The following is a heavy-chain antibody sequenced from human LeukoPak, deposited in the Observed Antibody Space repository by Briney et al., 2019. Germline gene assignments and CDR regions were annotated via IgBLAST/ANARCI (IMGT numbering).Heavy chain of an antibody. Sequence: SETLSLTRTVSGGSISSGGYYWSWIRQPPGKGLEWIGYIYHSGSTYYNPSLKSRVTISVDRSKNQFSLKLSSVTAADTAVYYCAKDPNGDYIGTFDIWGQGTMVTVSS. V-gene: IGHV4-30-2*01. CDR1: GGSISSGGYY. CDR2: IYHSGST. D-gene: IGHD4-17*01. J-gene: IGHJ3*02. CDR3: AKDPNGDYIGTFDI.